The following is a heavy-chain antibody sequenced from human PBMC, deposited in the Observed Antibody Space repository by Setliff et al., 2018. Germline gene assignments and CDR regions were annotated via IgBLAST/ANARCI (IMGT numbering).Heavy chain of an antibody. V-gene: IGHV4-34*01. CDR2: IYYSGST. Sequence: ASETLSLTCAVYGGSFSGYYWSWIRQPPGKGLEWIGSIYYSGSTYYNPSLKSRVTISVDTSKNQFSLKLSSVTAADTAVYYCARVSQYSSGWYYYYYGMDVWGQGTTVTVSS. J-gene: IGHJ6*02. CDR3: ARVSQYSSGWYYYYYGMDV. CDR1: GGSFSGYY. D-gene: IGHD6-19*01.